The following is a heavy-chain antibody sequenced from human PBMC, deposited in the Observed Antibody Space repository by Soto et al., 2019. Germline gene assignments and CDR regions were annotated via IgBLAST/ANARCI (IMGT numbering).Heavy chain of an antibody. CDR1: GGTFSSYT. J-gene: IGHJ4*02. CDR3: ARDWVYYDSSGYFN. D-gene: IGHD3-22*01. CDR2: IIPILGIA. V-gene: IGHV1-69*04. Sequence: SVKVSCKASGGTFSSYTISWVRQAPGQGLEWMGRIIPILGIANYAQKFQGRVTITADKSTSTAYMELSSLRSEDTALYYCARDWVYYDSSGYFNWGQGTLVTVSS.